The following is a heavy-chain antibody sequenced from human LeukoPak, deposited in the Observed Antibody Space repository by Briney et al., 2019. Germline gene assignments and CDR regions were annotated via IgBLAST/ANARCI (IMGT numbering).Heavy chain of an antibody. V-gene: IGHV1-18*01. D-gene: IGHD3-10*01. CDR3: ARDSNTRSSGIFGY. Sequence: ASVKVSCKASGYTFTSYGISWVRQAPGQGLEWMGWISAYNGNTNYAQKLQGRVTMTTDTSTSTAYMELRSLRSGDTAVYYCARDSNTRSSGIFGYWGQGTLVTVSS. CDR1: GYTFTSYG. J-gene: IGHJ4*02. CDR2: ISAYNGNT.